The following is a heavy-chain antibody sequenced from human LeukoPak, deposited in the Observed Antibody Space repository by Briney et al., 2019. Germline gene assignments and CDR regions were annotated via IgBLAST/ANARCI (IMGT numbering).Heavy chain of an antibody. V-gene: IGHV4-59*01. D-gene: IGHD4-17*01. CDR3: ARDKGYYGDYVLNY. CDR2: IYYSGST. J-gene: IGHJ4*02. CDR1: GGSISSYY. Sequence: SSETLSLTCTVSGGSISSYYWSWIRQPPGKGLEWIGYIYYSGSTNYNPSLKSRVTISVDTSKNQFSLKLSSVTAADTAVYYCARDKGYYGDYVLNYWGQGTLVTVSS.